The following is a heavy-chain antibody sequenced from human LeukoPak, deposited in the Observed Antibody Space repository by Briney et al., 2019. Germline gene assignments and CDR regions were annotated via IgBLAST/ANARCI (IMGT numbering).Heavy chain of an antibody. CDR3: ARPIAAAGISWFDP. J-gene: IGHJ5*02. V-gene: IGHV1-2*02. Sequence: GASVKVSCKASGYTFTGYYMHWVRQAPGQGLEWMGWINPNSGGTNYAQKFQGRVTMTRDTSISTAYMELSRLRSDDTAVYYCARPIAAAGISWFDPWGQGTLVTVSS. CDR2: INPNSGGT. CDR1: GYTFTGYY. D-gene: IGHD6-13*01.